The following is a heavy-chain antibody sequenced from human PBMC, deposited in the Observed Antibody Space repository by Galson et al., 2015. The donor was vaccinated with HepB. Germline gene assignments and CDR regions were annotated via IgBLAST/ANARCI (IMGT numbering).Heavy chain of an antibody. V-gene: IGHV3-23*01. D-gene: IGHD6-19*01. CDR1: GFTFSCYA. CDR3: AKVFPEKTSGWYRQALYYFDS. CDR2: ITPSGDNT. Sequence: SLRLSCAASGFTFSCYAMSWVRQAPGKGLEWVSAITPSGDNTYSADSMKGRFTISRDNSKNTLFLQMNSLRADDTAIYFCAKVFPEKTSGWYRQALYYFDSWGQGTRVTVSS. J-gene: IGHJ4*02.